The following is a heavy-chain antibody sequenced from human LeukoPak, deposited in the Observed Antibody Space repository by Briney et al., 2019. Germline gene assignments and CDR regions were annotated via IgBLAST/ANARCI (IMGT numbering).Heavy chain of an antibody. J-gene: IGHJ6*02. CDR1: GFTVSSNY. D-gene: IGHD3-3*01. Sequence: GGSLRLSCAASGFTVSSNYMSWVRQAPGKGLGWVSVIYSGGSTYYADSVKGRFTISRHNSKNTLYLQMNSLRAEDTAVYYCARVNGFGYYYYGMDVWGQGTTVTVSS. V-gene: IGHV3-53*04. CDR2: IYSGGST. CDR3: ARVNGFGYYYYGMDV.